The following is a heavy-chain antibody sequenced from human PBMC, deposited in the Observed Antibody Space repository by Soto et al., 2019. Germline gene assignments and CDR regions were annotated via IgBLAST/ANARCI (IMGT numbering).Heavy chain of an antibody. J-gene: IGHJ4*02. V-gene: IGHV3-30-3*01. Sequence: PGGSLRLSCAASGFTFSSYAMHWVRQAPGKGLERVAVISYDGSNKYFAVSVKGRFTISRDNSKNTLYLQMNSLRAEDTALYYCARDKSQRGYSYGPFDYWGQGTLVTVSS. CDR3: ARDKSQRGYSYGPFDY. D-gene: IGHD5-18*01. CDR1: GFTFSSYA. CDR2: ISYDGSNK.